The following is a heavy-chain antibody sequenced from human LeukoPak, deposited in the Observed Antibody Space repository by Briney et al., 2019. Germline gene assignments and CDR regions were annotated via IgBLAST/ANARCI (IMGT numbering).Heavy chain of an antibody. CDR1: GYTFTSYG. CDR3: ASSAGYYDSSGYYGGDYYYYMDV. J-gene: IGHJ6*03. CDR2: ISAYNGNT. Sequence: ASVTVSCKASGYTFTSYGISWVRPAPGQGLEWMGLISAYNGNTNYAQKLQGRVTMTTDTSTSTAYMELRSLRSDDTAVYYCASSAGYYDSSGYYGGDYYYYMDVWGKGTTVTVSS. D-gene: IGHD3-22*01. V-gene: IGHV1-18*01.